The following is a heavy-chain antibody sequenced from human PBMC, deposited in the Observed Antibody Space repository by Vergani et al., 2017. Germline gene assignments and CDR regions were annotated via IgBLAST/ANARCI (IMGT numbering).Heavy chain of an antibody. CDR2: INPNSGGT. J-gene: IGHJ3*02. V-gene: IGHV1-2*02. CDR1: GYTFTGYY. Sequence: QVQLVQSGAEVKKPGSSVKVSCKASGYTFTGYYMHWVRQAPGQGLEWMGWINPNSGGTNYAQKFQGRVTMTRDTSISTAYMELSRLRSDDTAVYYCAREKITMVREGKIGTGYHAFDIWGQGTTVTVSS. D-gene: IGHD3-10*01. CDR3: AREKITMVREGKIGTGYHAFDI.